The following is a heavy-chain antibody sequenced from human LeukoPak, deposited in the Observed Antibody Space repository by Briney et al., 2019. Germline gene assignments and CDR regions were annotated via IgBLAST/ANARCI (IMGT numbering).Heavy chain of an antibody. J-gene: IGHJ4*02. CDR2: IKPDGSEN. V-gene: IGHV3-7*03. D-gene: IGHD4-17*01. CDR3: ARDPHRGGDYDY. Sequence: GGSLRLSCAASGFTFNNYWMNWVRQAPGKGLEWVANIKPDGSENYYVDSVNGRFTISRDNAKNSLYLQMNSLRAEDTAVYYCARDPHRGGDYDYWGQGTLVTVSS. CDR1: GFTFNNYW.